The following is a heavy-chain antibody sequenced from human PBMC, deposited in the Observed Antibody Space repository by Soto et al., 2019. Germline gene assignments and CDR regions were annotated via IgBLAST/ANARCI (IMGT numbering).Heavy chain of an antibody. CDR1: GGSISSGDSY. D-gene: IGHD3-16*01. Sequence: TLSLTCTVSGGSISSGDSYLSWIRQPPGKGPQWIVYIYYSGTTSYKTLLKSRFNISIDTSKNQFSLQLSSVTPAHTAVYYCARDSGGGGAFDIWGQGTMVTVSS. CDR3: ARDSGGGGAFDI. CDR2: IYYSGTT. J-gene: IGHJ3*02. V-gene: IGHV4-30-4*01.